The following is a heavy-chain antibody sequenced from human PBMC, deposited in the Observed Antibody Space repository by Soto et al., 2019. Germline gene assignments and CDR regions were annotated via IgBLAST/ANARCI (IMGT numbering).Heavy chain of an antibody. CDR2: IFPSGTT. Sequence: WNWIRQPPGKGLEWIGYIFPSGTTYYNPSLKSRVTISIDVSKNQFSLSLRSLTAADTAVYYCARSREFDYWSQGTLVTLSS. V-gene: IGHV4-30-2*01. CDR3: ARSREFDY. J-gene: IGHJ4*02.